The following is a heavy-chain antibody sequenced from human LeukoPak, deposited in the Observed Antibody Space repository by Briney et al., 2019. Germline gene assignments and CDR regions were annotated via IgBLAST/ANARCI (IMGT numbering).Heavy chain of an antibody. Sequence: SSETLSLTCAVYGGSFSGYYWSWIRQPPGKGLEWIGRIYTSGSTNYNPSLKSRVTMSVDTSKNQFSLKLSSVTAADTAVYYCARERLYYDILTGSGPYYYYMDVWGKGTTVTISS. CDR3: ARERLYYDILTGSGPYYYYMDV. J-gene: IGHJ6*03. V-gene: IGHV4-59*10. CDR1: GGSFSGYY. CDR2: IYTSGST. D-gene: IGHD3-9*01.